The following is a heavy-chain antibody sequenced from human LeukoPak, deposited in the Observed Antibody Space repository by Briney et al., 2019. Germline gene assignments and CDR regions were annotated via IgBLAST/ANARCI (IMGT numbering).Heavy chain of an antibody. V-gene: IGHV3-30*18. Sequence: RGSPRLSCAASGFTFRVYGMHRVRQGPGKGLESGAVISNDGSNKYYADSVKGRFTISRENSKNTLYLQMNSLRAEDTAVYYCAKDRWGSGWYRGEWDYWGQGTLVTVSS. J-gene: IGHJ4*02. D-gene: IGHD6-13*01. CDR1: GFTFRVYG. CDR3: AKDRWGSGWYRGEWDY. CDR2: ISNDGSNK.